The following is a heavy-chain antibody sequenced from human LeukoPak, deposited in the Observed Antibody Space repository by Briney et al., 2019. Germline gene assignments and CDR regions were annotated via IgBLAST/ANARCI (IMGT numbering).Heavy chain of an antibody. D-gene: IGHD2/OR15-2a*01. V-gene: IGHV3-53*01. CDR1: GLSVSNHY. CDR2: IFAGVDV. Sequence: PRRSLRLSCAPSGLSVSNHYMSWVRHAPGKGLEWDSIIFAGVDVYYAGSVKGRFTISRDNVKNMVFLQMNRLTGEDTSLYYCARVSFYAFDTWGQGTRVTVS. J-gene: IGHJ3*02. CDR3: ARVSFYAFDT.